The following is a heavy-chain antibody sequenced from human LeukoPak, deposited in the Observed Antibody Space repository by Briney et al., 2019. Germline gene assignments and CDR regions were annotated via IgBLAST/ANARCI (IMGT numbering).Heavy chain of an antibody. J-gene: IGHJ4*02. Sequence: GGSLRLSCAASGFTFSSSAMSWVRQAPGKGLEWVSGISVSGGSTYYADSVKGRFTISRDNSKNTLYLQMNNLRAEDTAVYYCPKRPKGMIVAVTTYDYWGQGTLVTVSS. CDR3: PKRPKGMIVAVTTYDY. CDR2: ISVSGGST. D-gene: IGHD3-22*01. CDR1: GFTFSSSA. V-gene: IGHV3-23*01.